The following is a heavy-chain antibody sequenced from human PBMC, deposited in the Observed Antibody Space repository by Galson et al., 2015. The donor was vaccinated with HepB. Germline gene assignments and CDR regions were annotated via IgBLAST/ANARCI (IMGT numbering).Heavy chain of an antibody. Sequence: SETLSLTCTVSGGSISTYYWSWIRQPPGKGLEWIGYIYNSGSTDYNPSLKSRVAISLDTSKNQFSLKLSSVTAADTAVYYCARSYSTSSIHRLFDFWGQGTLVTVSS. D-gene: IGHD6-6*01. CDR3: ARSYSTSSIHRLFDF. J-gene: IGHJ4*02. CDR2: IYNSGST. V-gene: IGHV4-59*01. CDR1: GGSISTYY.